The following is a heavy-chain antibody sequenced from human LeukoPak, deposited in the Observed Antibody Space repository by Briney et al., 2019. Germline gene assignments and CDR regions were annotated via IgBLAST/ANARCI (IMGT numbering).Heavy chain of an antibody. CDR1: GGTFSSYS. V-gene: IGHV1-69*13. D-gene: IGHD7-27*01. CDR2: ISPVFGTA. J-gene: IGHJ4*02. CDR3: ARDREPIRTGDLIY. Sequence: SLKVSCKASGGTFSSYSISWMRQAPGPGMEWMGGISPVFGTANYHQKFQGRVTSTAAECTSTAYVELSSLRFEDTAVYYCARDREPIRTGDLIYWGEGTLVTVSS.